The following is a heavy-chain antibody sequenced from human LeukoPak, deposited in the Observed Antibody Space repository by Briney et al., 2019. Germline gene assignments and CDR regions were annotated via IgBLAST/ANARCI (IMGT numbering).Heavy chain of an antibody. CDR1: GYTFTGYY. CDR2: INPNSGGT. CDR3: AREGHSYAHGSFDY. J-gene: IGHJ4*02. D-gene: IGHD5-18*01. V-gene: IGHV1-2*02. Sequence: GSSVKVSCKASGYTFTGYYMHWVRQAPGQGLEWMGWINPNSGGTNYAQKFQGRVTMTRDTSISTAYMELSRLRSDDTAVYYCAREGHSYAHGSFDYWGQGTLVTVSS.